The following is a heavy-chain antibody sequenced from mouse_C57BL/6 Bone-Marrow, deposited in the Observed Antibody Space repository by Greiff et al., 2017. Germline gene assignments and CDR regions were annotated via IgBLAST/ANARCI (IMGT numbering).Heavy chain of an antibody. CDR2: ISGGGGNT. CDR3: ARHVGPYAMDY. J-gene: IGHJ4*01. V-gene: IGHV5-9*01. CDR1: GFTFSSYT. Sequence: VMLVESGGGLVKPGGSLKLSCAASGFTFSSYTMSWVRQTPEKRLEWVATISGGGGNTYYPDSVKGRFTISRDNAKNTLYLQMSSLRSEDTALYYCARHVGPYAMDYWGQGTSVTVSS.